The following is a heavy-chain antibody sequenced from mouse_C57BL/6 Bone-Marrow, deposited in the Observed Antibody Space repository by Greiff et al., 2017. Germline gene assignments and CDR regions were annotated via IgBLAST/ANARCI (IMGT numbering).Heavy chain of an antibody. V-gene: IGHV5-16*01. CDR3: AIIYDDYDDGAYYFDD. CDR1: GFTFSDYY. J-gene: IGHJ2*01. Sequence: EVKLMEPEGGLVKPGSSMKLSCTASGFTFSDYYMAWVSQVPEKGLEWVANINYDGSSTYYLDSLKSRFIISRDNAKNILYLQMSSLKSEDTATYYCAIIYDDYDDGAYYFDDWGKGTTLTVSS. D-gene: IGHD2-4*01. CDR2: INYDGSST.